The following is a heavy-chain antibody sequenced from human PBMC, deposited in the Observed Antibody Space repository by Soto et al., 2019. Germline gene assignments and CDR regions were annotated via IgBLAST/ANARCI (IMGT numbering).Heavy chain of an antibody. D-gene: IGHD6-19*01. CDR1: GGTFSNYA. CDR2: IVPIFGTT. CDR3: ARVEAVAGLYNYHGLDV. V-gene: IGHV1-69*12. J-gene: IGHJ6*01. Sequence: QVQLVQSGAEVKKPGSSVKVSCKVSGGTFSNYAIDWVRLAPGHGLEWMGGIVPIFGTTYYTQKFQGRATVVEVDSTTAAYVEMSSLRSEDTAIYYCARVEAVAGLYNYHGLDVWGQGTAVTVSS.